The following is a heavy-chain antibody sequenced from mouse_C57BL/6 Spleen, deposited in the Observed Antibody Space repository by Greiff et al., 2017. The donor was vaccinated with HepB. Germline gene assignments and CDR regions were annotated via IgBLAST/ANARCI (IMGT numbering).Heavy chain of an antibody. CDR2: INPNNGGT. D-gene: IGHD2-4*01. CDR3: AREGMITRAMDY. Sequence: VQLQQSGPELVKPGASVKISCKASGYTFTDYYMNWVKQSHGKSLEWIGDINPNNGGTSYNQKFKGKATLTVDTSSSTAYMELRSLTSEDSAVYYCAREGMITRAMDYWGQGTSVTVSS. CDR1: GYTFTDYY. V-gene: IGHV1-26*01. J-gene: IGHJ4*01.